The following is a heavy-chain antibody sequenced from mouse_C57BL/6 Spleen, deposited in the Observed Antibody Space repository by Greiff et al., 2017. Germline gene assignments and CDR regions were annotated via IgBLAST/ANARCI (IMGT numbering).Heavy chain of an antibody. CDR1: GYTFTSYW. CDR3: ASSHYYGRRTFGYFDG. J-gene: IGHJ1*03. CDR2: IDPSDSET. D-gene: IGHD1-1*01. Sequence: VQLQQPGAELVRPGSSVKLSCKASGYTFTSYWMHWVKQRPIQGLEWIGNIDPSDSETHYNQKFKDKATLTVDTSSSTAYMQLSSLTSEDSAVYYCASSHYYGRRTFGYFDGWGTGTTVTVAS. V-gene: IGHV1-52*01.